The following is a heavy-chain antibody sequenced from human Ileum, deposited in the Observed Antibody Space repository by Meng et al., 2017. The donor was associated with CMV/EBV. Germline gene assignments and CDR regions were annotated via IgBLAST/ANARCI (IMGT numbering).Heavy chain of an antibody. J-gene: IGHJ3*02. V-gene: IGHV4-34*01. CDR3: ARGDVVVVADNHDAFDI. CDR1: GGSFSAYY. Sequence: GGSFSAYYWSWIRQPPGKGLEWIGEINHSGSTNYNPSLKSRVTISIDTSKNQFSLKLSSVTAADTAIYYCARGDVVVVADNHDAFDIWGQGTMVTVSS. CDR2: INHSGST. D-gene: IGHD2-15*01.